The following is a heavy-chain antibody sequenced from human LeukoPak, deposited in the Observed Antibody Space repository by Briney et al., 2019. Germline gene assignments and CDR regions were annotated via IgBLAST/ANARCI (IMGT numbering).Heavy chain of an antibody. CDR1: GYSFTNYW. V-gene: IGHV5-51*01. CDR2: IYPDDSDT. J-gene: IGHJ4*02. Sequence: GESLKISCKGSGYSFTNYWIAWVRQMPGKGLEWMGIIYPDDSDTRYSPSFQGQVTISADKSISTAFLQWSSLKASDTAMYYCARLDYYGSSYYFDYWGQGTLVTVSS. CDR3: ARLDYYGSSYYFDY. D-gene: IGHD3-10*01.